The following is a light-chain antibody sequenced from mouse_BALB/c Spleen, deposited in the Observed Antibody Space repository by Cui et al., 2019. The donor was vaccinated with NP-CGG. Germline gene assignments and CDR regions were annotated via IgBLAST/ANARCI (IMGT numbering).Light chain of an antibody. CDR1: TGAVTTSNY. J-gene: IGLJ1*01. Sequence: QAVVSLESALTTSPGETVTLTCRSSTGAVTTSNYANWVQEKPDHLFTGLIGGTNNRIPGVPARFSGSLIGDKAALTITGAQIEDEAIYFCVLWYSNHWVFGGGTKLTVL. CDR2: GTN. CDR3: VLWYSNHWV. V-gene: IGLV1*01.